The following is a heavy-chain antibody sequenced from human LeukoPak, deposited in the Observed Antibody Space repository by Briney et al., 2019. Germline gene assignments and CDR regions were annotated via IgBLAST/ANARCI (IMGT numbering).Heavy chain of an antibody. CDR3: ARNRDPIVVVPAAPDY. CDR1: GFTFSSYA. J-gene: IGHJ4*02. Sequence: PGGSLRLSCAASGFTFSSYAMHWVRQAPGKGLEWVAVISYDGSNKYYADSVKGRFTISGDNSKNTLYLQMNSLRAEDTAVYYCARNRDPIVVVPAAPDYWGQGTLVTVSS. CDR2: ISYDGSNK. V-gene: IGHV3-30-3*01. D-gene: IGHD2-2*01.